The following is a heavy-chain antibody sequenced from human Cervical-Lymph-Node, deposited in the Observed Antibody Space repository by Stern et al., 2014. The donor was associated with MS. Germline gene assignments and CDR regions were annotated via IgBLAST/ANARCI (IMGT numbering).Heavy chain of an antibody. CDR2: IHYSGTT. CDR3: SRDADGYSLVFGY. CDR1: GGSISSAEYY. J-gene: IGHJ4*02. D-gene: IGHD5-24*01. Sequence: VQLVESGPGLVKPSQTLSLTCAVTGGSISSAEYYWSWIRQSPGKGLEWIGYIHYSGTTYYNPSLKSRVTISVDTSKNQFSRNLRSVTAADTAVYYCSRDADGYSLVFGYWGRGTLVTVSS. V-gene: IGHV4-30-4*01.